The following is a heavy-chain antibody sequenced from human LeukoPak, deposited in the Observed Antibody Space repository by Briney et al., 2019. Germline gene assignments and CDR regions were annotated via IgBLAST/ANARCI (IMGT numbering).Heavy chain of an antibody. J-gene: IGHJ5*02. CDR3: AKGLHASSWYGGS. CDR2: FLSDGKKD. D-gene: IGHD6-13*01. V-gene: IGHV3-30*04. Sequence: GGSLRLSCAASGFKFGDYAMQWLRQTPGKGLEWVGIFLSDGKKDFYADSVKGRFTISRDNSKNTLYLQMNSLREDDTAVYYCAKGLHASSWYGGSWGRGTLVTVSS. CDR1: GFKFGDYA.